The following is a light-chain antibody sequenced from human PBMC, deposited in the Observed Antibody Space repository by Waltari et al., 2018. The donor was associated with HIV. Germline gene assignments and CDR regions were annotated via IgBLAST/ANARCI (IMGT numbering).Light chain of an antibody. Sequence: QSVLTQPPSVSAAPGQKVTISCPGSSSTIGNNYVSRYQQLPGTAPKLLIYDNNKRPSGIPDRFSGSKSGTSATLGITGLQTGDEADYYCGTWDSSLSAGWVFGGGTKLTVL. CDR1: SSTIGNNY. CDR2: DNN. V-gene: IGLV1-51*01. CDR3: GTWDSSLSAGWV. J-gene: IGLJ3*02.